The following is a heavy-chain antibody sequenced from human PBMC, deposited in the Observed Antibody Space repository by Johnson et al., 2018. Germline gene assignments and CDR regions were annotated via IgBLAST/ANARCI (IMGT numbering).Heavy chain of an antibody. J-gene: IGHJ3*01. CDR1: GFTFSSYV. V-gene: IGHV3-33*01. CDR2: IWYDGSNK. CDR3: ARWGTYSGSLGNIF. D-gene: IGHD1-26*01. Sequence: QVQLVESGGGVVQXGRSLRLXCAASGFTFSSYVMHWVRQAPGKGLEWVAVIWYDGSNKYYADSVKGRFTISRDNSKNTLYLQMNSLRAEDTAVYYCARWGTYSGSLGNIFWGQGTMVTVSS.